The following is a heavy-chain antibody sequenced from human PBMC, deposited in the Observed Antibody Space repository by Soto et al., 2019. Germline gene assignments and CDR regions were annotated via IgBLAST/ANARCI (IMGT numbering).Heavy chain of an antibody. D-gene: IGHD3-10*01. CDR2: LSGSGGTT. J-gene: IGHJ3*02. Sequence: GASLRLSCAASGFIFGSYAMSWVRQAPRKGLEWVSALSGSGGTTYYAASLKGRFTISRDNSKHTLHLQMNSLRDEHTAVYYCAKSHMVRGVKWGAFDIWGQGTMVTV. CDR1: GFIFGSYA. CDR3: AKSHMVRGVKWGAFDI. V-gene: IGHV3-23*01.